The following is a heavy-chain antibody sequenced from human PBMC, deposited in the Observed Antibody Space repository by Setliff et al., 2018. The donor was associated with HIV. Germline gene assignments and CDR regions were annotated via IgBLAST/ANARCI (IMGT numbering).Heavy chain of an antibody. J-gene: IGHJ3*02. V-gene: IGHV4-61*10. CDR1: GGSIRNEDYF. CDR2: FYTSGST. Sequence: SETLSLTCTVSGGSIRNEDYFWSWIRQPAGKGLEWIGRFYTSGSTNYNPSTNYNPSRKSRITISLETSRNQFSLRVTSVTATDTAVYHCARVYYFDSSGYYQRGDVFDIWGQGTMVTVSS. CDR3: ARVYYFDSSGYYQRGDVFDI. D-gene: IGHD3-22*01.